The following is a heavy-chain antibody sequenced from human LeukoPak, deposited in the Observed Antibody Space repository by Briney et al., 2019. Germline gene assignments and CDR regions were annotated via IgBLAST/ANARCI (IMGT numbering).Heavy chain of an antibody. CDR2: IYTSGST. J-gene: IGHJ3*02. D-gene: IGHD6-19*01. CDR1: GGSISSGSYY. Sequence: TLSLTCTVSGGSISSGSYYWSWIRQPAGKGLEWIGRIYTSGSTNYNPSLKSRVTISVDTSKNQFSLKLSSVTAADSAVYYCASVPTDSSYSSVDAFDIWGQGTMVTVSS. V-gene: IGHV4-61*02. CDR3: ASVPTDSSYSSVDAFDI.